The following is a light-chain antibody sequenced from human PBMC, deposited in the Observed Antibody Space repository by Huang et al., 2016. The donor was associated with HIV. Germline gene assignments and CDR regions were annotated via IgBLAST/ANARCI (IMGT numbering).Light chain of an antibody. V-gene: IGKV3-20*01. CDR3: QQYGSSPRT. Sequence: EIVLTQSPGTLSLSPGERATLSCRASQSVSSSYLAWYQQKPDQAPRLLIYGASSRATGIPDRFSGSGSGTVFTLTISRLEPEDFAVYYCQQYGSSPRTFGQGTKVEIK. CDR2: GAS. CDR1: QSVSSSY. J-gene: IGKJ1*01.